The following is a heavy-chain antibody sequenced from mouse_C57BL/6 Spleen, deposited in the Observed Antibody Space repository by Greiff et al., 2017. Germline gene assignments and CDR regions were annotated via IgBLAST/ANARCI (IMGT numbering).Heavy chain of an antibody. CDR1: GYTFTSYT. V-gene: IGHV1-4*01. CDR3: ARYPLYDYDEGYYFDY. CDR2: INPSSGYT. Sequence: QVQLQQSGAELARPGASVTMSCKASGYTFTSYTMHWVKQRPGQGLEWIGYINPSSGYTKYNQKFKDKATLTADKSSSTAYMQLSSLTSEDSAVYYCARYPLYDYDEGYYFDYWGQGTTLTVSS. D-gene: IGHD2-4*01. J-gene: IGHJ2*01.